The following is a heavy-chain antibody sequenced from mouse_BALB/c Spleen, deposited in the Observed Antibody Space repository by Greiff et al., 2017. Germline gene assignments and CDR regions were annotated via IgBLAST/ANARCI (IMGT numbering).Heavy chain of an antibody. D-gene: IGHD1-2*01. V-gene: IGHV5-12-2*01. CDR1: GFTFSSYT. CDR2: ISNGGGST. J-gene: IGHJ1*01. Sequence: EVKLVESGGGLVQPGGSLKLSCAASGFTFSSYTMSWVRQTPEKRLEWVAYISNGGGSTYYPDTVKGRFIISRDNAKNTLYQQMSSLKSEDTAMYYCARHSLLRAWYFDVWGAGTTVTVSS. CDR3: ARHSLLRAWYFDV.